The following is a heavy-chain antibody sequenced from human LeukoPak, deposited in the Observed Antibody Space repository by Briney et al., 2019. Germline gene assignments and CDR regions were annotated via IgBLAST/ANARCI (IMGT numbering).Heavy chain of an antibody. D-gene: IGHD2-2*01. CDR2: ISSSSSYI. Sequence: GGSLRLSCAASGFTFSSYSMNWVRQAPGKGLEWVSSISSSSSYIYYADSVKGRFTISRDNAKNSLYLQMNSLRAEDTAVYYCARLPAYCSSTGCYYDYWGQGTLVTVSS. V-gene: IGHV3-21*01. CDR1: GFTFSSYS. CDR3: ARLPAYCSSTGCYYDY. J-gene: IGHJ4*02.